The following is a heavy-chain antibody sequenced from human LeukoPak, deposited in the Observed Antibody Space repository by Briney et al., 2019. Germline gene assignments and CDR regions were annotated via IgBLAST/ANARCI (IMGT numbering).Heavy chain of an antibody. CDR2: IYTSGST. J-gene: IGHJ3*02. V-gene: IGHV4-61*02. Sequence: SETLSLTCTVSGGSISSGSYYWSWIRQPAGKGLEWIGRIYTSGSTNYNPSLKSRVTISVDTSKNQFSLKLSSVTAADTAVHYCARVREQLPSGGGAFDMWGQGTMVTVSS. CDR1: GGSISSGSYY. D-gene: IGHD6-13*01. CDR3: ARVREQLPSGGGAFDM.